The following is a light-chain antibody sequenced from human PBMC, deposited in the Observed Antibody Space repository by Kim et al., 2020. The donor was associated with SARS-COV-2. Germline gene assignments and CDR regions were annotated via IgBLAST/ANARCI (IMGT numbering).Light chain of an antibody. J-gene: IGKJ1*01. CDR2: GAS. V-gene: IGKV3-20*01. CDR3: QQYETSLWT. CDR1: QRLANNY. Sequence: FSPGERATRSCRASQRLANNYLAWFLQKPGQTPRLLIFGASRRASGIPDRFSGSGSGTDFTLTISRLEPEDFAVYYCQQYETSLWTFGQGTKLEI.